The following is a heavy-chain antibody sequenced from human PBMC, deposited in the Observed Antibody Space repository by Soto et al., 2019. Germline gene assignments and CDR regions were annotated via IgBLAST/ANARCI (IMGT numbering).Heavy chain of an antibody. V-gene: IGHV3-15*01. J-gene: IGHJ3*02. CDR1: GFTFSNAW. CDR2: IKSKTDGGTT. Sequence: GGSLILSCAASGFTFSNAWMSWVRQAPGKGLEWVGRIKSKTDGGTTHYAAPVKGRFTISRDDSKNTLYLQMNSLKTEDTAVYYCTTDGEKAAGGFDIWGQGTVVTVSS. CDR3: TTDGEKAAGGFDI. D-gene: IGHD6-13*01.